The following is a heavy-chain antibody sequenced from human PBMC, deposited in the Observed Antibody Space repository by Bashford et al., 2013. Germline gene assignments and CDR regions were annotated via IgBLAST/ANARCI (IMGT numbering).Heavy chain of an antibody. J-gene: IGHJ1*01. CDR1: ADSFSSDT. CDR2: IIPVLGIT. CDR3: ATGTNYDFWSGYPEPEYFQH. Sequence: SVKVSCKTSADSFSSDTFSWVRQAPGQGPEWMGRIIPVLGITNYPQKFQGRVTITADKSTSTISLELRSLRSEDSAVYYCATGTNYDFWSGYPEPEYFQHWGQGTLVTVSS. V-gene: IGHV1-69*02. D-gene: IGHD3-3*01.